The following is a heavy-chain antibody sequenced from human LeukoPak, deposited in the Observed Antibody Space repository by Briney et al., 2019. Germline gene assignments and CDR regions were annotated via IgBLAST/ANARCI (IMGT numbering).Heavy chain of an antibody. Sequence: SGGSLRLSCAASGFIFSSYGMHWVRQAPGKGLEWVAVISYDGSNKYYADSVKGRFTISRDNSKNTLYLQVNSLRAEDTAVYYCVKDFRKFDYWGQGTLVTVSS. CDR1: GFIFSSYG. CDR2: ISYDGSNK. V-gene: IGHV3-30*18. J-gene: IGHJ4*02. CDR3: VKDFRKFDY.